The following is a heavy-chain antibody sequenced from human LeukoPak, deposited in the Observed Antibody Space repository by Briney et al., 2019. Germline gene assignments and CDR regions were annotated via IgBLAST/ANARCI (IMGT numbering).Heavy chain of an antibody. Sequence: GESLKISCKDFGYSFTNYWIGWVRQMPGKGLEWMGIIYPDDSDTRYSPSFQGQVTISADKSISTAYLQWSSLKASDTAMYYCARQELSGPNQNGAFDIWGQGTMVTVSS. V-gene: IGHV5-51*01. D-gene: IGHD3-10*01. CDR3: ARQELSGPNQNGAFDI. CDR2: IYPDDSDT. J-gene: IGHJ3*02. CDR1: GYSFTNYW.